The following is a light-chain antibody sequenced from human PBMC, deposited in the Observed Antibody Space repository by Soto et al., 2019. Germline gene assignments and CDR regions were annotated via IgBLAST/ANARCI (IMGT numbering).Light chain of an antibody. CDR3: QQYGGGPWT. J-gene: IGKJ1*01. V-gene: IGKV3-20*01. Sequence: EIVLTQSPDTLSLSPGERATISCRASQSVPNNYLAWYLQKPGQAPKVLIYAAYNRATGIPDRFSGSGSGTDFTLTIRRLEPEDFAVFYCQQYGGGPWTFGQGNKVESK. CDR2: AAY. CDR1: QSVPNNY.